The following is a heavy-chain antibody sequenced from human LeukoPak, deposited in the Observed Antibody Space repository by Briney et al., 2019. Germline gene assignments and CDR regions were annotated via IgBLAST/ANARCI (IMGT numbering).Heavy chain of an antibody. CDR2: ISYDGNDK. Sequence: PGGSLRLSCAASGFTFSRYGMHWVRQAPGKGLEWVALISYDGNDKYYADSVKGRFTISGDNSKNTLYSQMNSLRAEDTAVYYCANCYRGNYFYYYYMDVWGKGTTVTVSS. D-gene: IGHD3-16*02. CDR3: ANCYRGNYFYYYYMDV. CDR1: GFTFSRYG. V-gene: IGHV3-30*18. J-gene: IGHJ6*03.